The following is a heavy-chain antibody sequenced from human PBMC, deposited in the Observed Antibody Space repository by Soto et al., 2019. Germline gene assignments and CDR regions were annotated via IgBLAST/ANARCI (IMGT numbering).Heavy chain of an antibody. CDR2: IYFSGTT. Sequence: PSETLSLTCTVSGGSISSGDYYWSWIRQHPGKGMEWIGSIYFSGTTYYNPSLKSRVTISVDTSKSQFSLKLSSVTAADTAVYYCARRDRSGFPNWLDTWGQGPLVTVSS. J-gene: IGHJ5*02. CDR1: GGSISSGDYY. CDR3: ARRDRSGFPNWLDT. V-gene: IGHV4-31*03. D-gene: IGHD3-22*01.